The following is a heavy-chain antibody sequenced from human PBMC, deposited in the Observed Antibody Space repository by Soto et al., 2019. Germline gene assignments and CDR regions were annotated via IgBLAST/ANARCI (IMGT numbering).Heavy chain of an antibody. V-gene: IGHV1-69*01. CDR1: GGTFSSYA. Sequence: QVQLVQSGAEVKKPGSSVKVSCKASGGTFSSYAISWVRQAPGQGLEWMGGIIPIFGTANYAQKFQGRVTITADESTSTAYMELSSLRSEATAVYYCARLSYCSSASCYANNYYYYYGMDVWGQGTTVTVSS. D-gene: IGHD2-2*01. CDR2: IIPIFGTA. CDR3: ARLSYCSSASCYANNYYYYYGMDV. J-gene: IGHJ6*02.